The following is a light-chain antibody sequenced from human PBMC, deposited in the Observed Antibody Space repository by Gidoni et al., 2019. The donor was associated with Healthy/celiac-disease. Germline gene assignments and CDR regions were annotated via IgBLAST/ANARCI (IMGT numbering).Light chain of an antibody. CDR2: EGS. V-gene: IGLV2-23*01. CDR3: CSYAGSSTWV. J-gene: IGLJ3*02. Sequence: QSALTQPASVSGSPGQSITISCTGTSSDVGSYNLVSWYQQHPGKAPKLMIYEGSKRPSGVSKRFSGSKAGNTAALTIAGRKAEDEAYYYCCSYAGSSTWVFGGGTKLTVL. CDR1: SSDVGSYNL.